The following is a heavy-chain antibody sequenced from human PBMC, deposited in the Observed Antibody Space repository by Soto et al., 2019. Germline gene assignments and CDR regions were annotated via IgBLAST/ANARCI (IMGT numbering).Heavy chain of an antibody. D-gene: IGHD2-2*01. V-gene: IGHV4-39*01. Sequence: SETLSLTCTVSGGSISSSSYYWGWIRQPPGEGLEWIGSIYYSGSTYYNPSLKSRVTISVDTSKNQFSLKLSSVTAADTAVYYCASTYCSSTSCYPYYYYGMDVWGQGTTVTVSS. CDR2: IYYSGST. CDR3: ASTYCSSTSCYPYYYYGMDV. J-gene: IGHJ6*02. CDR1: GGSISSSSYY.